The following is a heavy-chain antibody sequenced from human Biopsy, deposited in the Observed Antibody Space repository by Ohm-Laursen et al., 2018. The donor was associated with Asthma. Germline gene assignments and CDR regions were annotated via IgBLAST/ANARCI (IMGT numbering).Heavy chain of an antibody. J-gene: IGHJ2*01. Sequence: GTLSLTCAVSGGSVSSGSYYWSWIRQPPGKGLAWVSYISYSGSTDYNPSLKSQLTISMDTSKNQFSLKLSSVTAADTAVYYCARVPTTLRYFDLWGRGTLVTVSP. CDR1: GGSVSSGSYY. D-gene: IGHD2-15*01. CDR3: ARVPTTLRYFDL. CDR2: ISYSGST. V-gene: IGHV4-61*01.